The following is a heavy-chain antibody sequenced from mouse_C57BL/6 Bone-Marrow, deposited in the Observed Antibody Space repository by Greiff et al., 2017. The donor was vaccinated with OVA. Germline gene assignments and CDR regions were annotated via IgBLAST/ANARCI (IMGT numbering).Heavy chain of an antibody. CDR2: IDPENGDT. CDR3: TRDGYYQGWYFDV. CDR1: GFNIKDDY. J-gene: IGHJ1*03. V-gene: IGHV14-4*01. Sequence: VQLQQSGAELVRPGASVKLSCTASGFNIKDDYMHWVKQRPEKGLEWIGWIDPENGDTEYASKFQGKATITEDTSSNTAYLQLSSLTSEDTAVYYCTRDGYYQGWYFDVWGTGTTVTVSS. D-gene: IGHD2-3*01.